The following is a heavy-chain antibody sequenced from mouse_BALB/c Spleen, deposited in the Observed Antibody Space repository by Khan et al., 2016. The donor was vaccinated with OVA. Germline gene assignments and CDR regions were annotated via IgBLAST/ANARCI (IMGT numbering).Heavy chain of an antibody. CDR1: GYTFTDYY. CDR2: INPNNGDT. V-gene: IGHV1-26*01. CDR3: ARGVFDV. Sequence: VQLQQSGPELVKPGASVKMSCKASGYTFTDYYMKWLKQSHGKSLEWIGDINPNNGDTFYNQKFKDKATLTVDKSSRTAYMQLNSLTSEDSAVDYGARGVFDVWGAGTTVTVSS. J-gene: IGHJ1*01.